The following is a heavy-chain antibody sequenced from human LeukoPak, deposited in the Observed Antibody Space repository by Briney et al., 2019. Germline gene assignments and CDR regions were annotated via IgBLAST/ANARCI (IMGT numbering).Heavy chain of an antibody. J-gene: IGHJ3*02. CDR1: GFTFSSYA. CDR3: AKARGSGFQRGDAFDM. Sequence: PGGSLRLSCVASGFTFSSYAMHWVRQAPGKGLQWVAFISYDGKDKYYSDSVKGRITISRDNSKSTLYVQMDSLRTEDTAVYYCAKARGSGFQRGDAFDMWGQGTRVTVSS. V-gene: IGHV3-30*02. D-gene: IGHD6-19*01. CDR2: ISYDGKDK.